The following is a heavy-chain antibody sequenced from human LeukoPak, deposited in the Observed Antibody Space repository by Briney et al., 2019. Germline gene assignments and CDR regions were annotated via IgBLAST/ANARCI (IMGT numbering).Heavy chain of an antibody. J-gene: IGHJ4*02. CDR2: INHSGST. CDR3: ARGSRQWLVRYFDY. CDR1: GGSFSGYY. V-gene: IGHV4-34*01. Sequence: PETLSLTCAVYGGSFSGYYWSWIRQPPGKGLERIGEINHSGSTNYNPSLKSRVTISVDTSKNQFSLKLSSVTAADTAVYYCARGSRQWLVRYFDYWGQGTLVTVSS. D-gene: IGHD6-19*01.